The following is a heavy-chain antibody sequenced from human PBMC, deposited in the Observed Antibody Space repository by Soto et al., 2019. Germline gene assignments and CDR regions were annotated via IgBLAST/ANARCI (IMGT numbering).Heavy chain of an antibody. J-gene: IGHJ6*02. D-gene: IGHD3-10*01. Sequence: GGSLRLSCAASGFTFSSYAMSWVRQAPGKGLEWVSAISGSGGSTYYADSVKGRFTISRDNSKNTLYLQMNSLRAEDTAVYYCAKISGAVRGVINPKGGYYGMDVWGQGTTVTVSS. CDR1: GFTFSSYA. CDR2: ISGSGGST. CDR3: AKISGAVRGVINPKGGYYGMDV. V-gene: IGHV3-23*01.